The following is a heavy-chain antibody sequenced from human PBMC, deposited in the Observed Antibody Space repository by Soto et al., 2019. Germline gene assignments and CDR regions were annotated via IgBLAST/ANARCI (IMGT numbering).Heavy chain of an antibody. V-gene: IGHV3-74*01. Sequence: PGGSLRLSCEASGFTFSTFWMHWVRQAPGKGLVWVSRINSDGSSTYYADSVKGRFTISRDNSKNTLYLQMNSLRAEDTAVYYCARVPSSSGRAHFDYWGQGTLVTVSS. J-gene: IGHJ4*02. CDR2: INSDGSST. CDR1: GFTFSTFW. CDR3: ARVPSSSGRAHFDY. D-gene: IGHD2-15*01.